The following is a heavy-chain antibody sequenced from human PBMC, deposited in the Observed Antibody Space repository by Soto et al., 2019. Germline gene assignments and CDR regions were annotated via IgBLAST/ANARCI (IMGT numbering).Heavy chain of an antibody. J-gene: IGHJ4*02. D-gene: IGHD4-17*01. CDR3: ARAGYGDGGLVDY. CDR2: IYYSGST. V-gene: IGHV4-31*03. Sequence: SETLSLTCTVSGGSISSGGYYWSWIRQHPGKGLEWIGYIYYSGSTYYNPSLKSRVTISVDTSKNQFSLKLSSVTAADTAVYYCARAGYGDGGLVDYWGQGTLVTVSS. CDR1: GGSISSGGYY.